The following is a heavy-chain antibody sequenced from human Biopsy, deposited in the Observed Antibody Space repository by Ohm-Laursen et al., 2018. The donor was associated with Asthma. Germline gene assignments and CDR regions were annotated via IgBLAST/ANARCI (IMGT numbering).Heavy chain of an antibody. CDR2: ITHDGTEK. J-gene: IGHJ1*01. CDR3: ARTFHFWSPYHAELFQL. Sequence: SLRLSCTASGSAFAVYSTSWVRQVPGQGLEWVANITHDGTEKNHVDSLKGRFTKSRDNAKNSLYLQMNSLSAEDTAVYYCARTFHFWSPYHAELFQLWGQGTLVTVPS. V-gene: IGHV3-7*01. D-gene: IGHD3-3*02. CDR1: GSAFAVYS.